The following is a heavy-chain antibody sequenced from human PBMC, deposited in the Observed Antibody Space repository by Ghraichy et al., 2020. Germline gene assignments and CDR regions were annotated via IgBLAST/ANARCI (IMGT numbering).Heavy chain of an antibody. J-gene: IGHJ4*02. CDR1: GGSISSSSYY. CDR3: ARHSDGLNIAAADFDY. CDR2: IYYSGST. Sequence: SETLSLTCTVSGGSISSSSYYWGWIRQPPGKGLEWIGSIYYSGSTYYNPSLKSRVTISVDTSKNQFSLKLSSVTAADTAVYYCARHSDGLNIAAADFDYWGQGTLVTVSS. D-gene: IGHD6-13*01. V-gene: IGHV4-39*01.